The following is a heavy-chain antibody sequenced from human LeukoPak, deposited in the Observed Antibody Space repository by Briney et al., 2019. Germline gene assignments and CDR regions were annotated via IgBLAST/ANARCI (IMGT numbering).Heavy chain of an antibody. Sequence: SQTLSLTCAISGDSVSSNSAAWNWIRQSPSRGLEWLGRTYYRSKWYNDHAISVKSRITINPDTSKNQFSLQLNSVTPEDTAVYYCARASYSSTPFDYWGQGTLVTVSS. CDR2: TYYRSKWYN. J-gene: IGHJ4*02. CDR3: ARASYSSTPFDY. D-gene: IGHD6-13*01. CDR1: GDSVSSNSAA. V-gene: IGHV6-1*01.